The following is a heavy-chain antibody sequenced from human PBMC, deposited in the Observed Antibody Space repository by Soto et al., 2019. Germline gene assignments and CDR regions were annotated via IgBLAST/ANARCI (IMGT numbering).Heavy chain of an antibody. V-gene: IGHV3-49*04. CDR2: IRSKTDGGTT. J-gene: IGHJ5*02. Sequence: GGSLRLSCTASGFTFGDYAMSWVRQAPGKGLEWVDFIRSKTDGGTTDYAAPVKGRFTISRDDSKNTLYLQMNSLKTEDTAVYYCTTDFAYCSSTSCYASWGQGTLVTVSS. CDR1: GFTFGDYA. CDR3: TTDFAYCSSTSCYAS. D-gene: IGHD2-2*01.